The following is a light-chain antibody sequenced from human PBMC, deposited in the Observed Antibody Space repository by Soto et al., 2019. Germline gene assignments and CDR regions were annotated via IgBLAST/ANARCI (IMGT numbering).Light chain of an antibody. Sequence: QSVLTQPPSVSAAPGQKVTLSCSGSSSNIGNNYVSWYQQLPGTAPKLLIYGNNKRRTGIPDRFSGSKSGTSATLGITGLQTGDEADYYCETWDSSLSGVVFGGGTKVTVL. CDR2: GNN. J-gene: IGLJ2*01. V-gene: IGLV1-51*01. CDR1: SSNIGNNY. CDR3: ETWDSSLSGVV.